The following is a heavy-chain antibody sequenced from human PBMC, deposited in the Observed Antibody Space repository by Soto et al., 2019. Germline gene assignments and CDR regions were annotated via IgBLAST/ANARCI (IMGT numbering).Heavy chain of an antibody. CDR3: ARDYTGRGYFDH. D-gene: IGHD2-8*02. J-gene: IGHJ4*02. CDR2: INTYSDRT. CDR1: GYTFINYG. Sequence: QVQLVQSGAEMKNPGASVKVSCKASGYTFINYGISWVRQAPGQGLEWLGWINTYSDRTNYAQELQGRASMTTEKSNSTVYMELRSMRSGDTALYYCARDYTGRGYFDHWGQRSLLTVSS. V-gene: IGHV1-18*04.